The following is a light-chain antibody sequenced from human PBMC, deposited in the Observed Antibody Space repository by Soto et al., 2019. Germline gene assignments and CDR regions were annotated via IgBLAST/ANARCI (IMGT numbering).Light chain of an antibody. J-gene: IGLJ1*01. CDR2: EAI. Sequence: QSALTQPASVSGSPGQSITISCTGTSSDVGSYNLVSWYQQEPGKAPKLMVYEAIKRPSGVSNRFSGSKSGNTASLTISGLQAEDEADYYCCSYAGSSTYVFGTGTKVTVL. CDR3: CSYAGSSTYV. CDR1: SSDVGSYNL. V-gene: IGLV2-23*01.